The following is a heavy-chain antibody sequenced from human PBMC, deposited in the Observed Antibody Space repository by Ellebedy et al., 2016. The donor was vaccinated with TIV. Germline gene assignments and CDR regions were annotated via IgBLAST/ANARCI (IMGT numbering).Heavy chain of an antibody. CDR2: IYPDDSDI. D-gene: IGHD4-11*01. J-gene: IGHJ6*02. Sequence: GASLKISXKGSGYKFTTYWIAWVRQMPGKGLEWMGVIYPDDSDIRYSPSFQGHVTISTDNSISAADLQWSSLKPSDTAMYYCARHSKGAMDVWGQGTTVTVSS. CDR1: GYKFTTYW. V-gene: IGHV5-51*01. CDR3: ARHSKGAMDV.